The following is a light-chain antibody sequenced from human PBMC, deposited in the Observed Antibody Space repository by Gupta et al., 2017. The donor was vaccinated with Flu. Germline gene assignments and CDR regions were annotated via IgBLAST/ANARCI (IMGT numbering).Light chain of an antibody. Sequence: QSALTQPASVSGSPGQSLTIPCTGTSNDVGGYNFFSWYQQHPGKAPRLLIYEVSNRPSGVSNRFSGSKSGNTASLTISGLQAEDEGNYYCCSYTTSYTLVFGGGTKLTVL. CDR1: SNDVGGYNF. CDR2: EVS. V-gene: IGLV2-14*01. CDR3: CSYTTSYTLV. J-gene: IGLJ3*02.